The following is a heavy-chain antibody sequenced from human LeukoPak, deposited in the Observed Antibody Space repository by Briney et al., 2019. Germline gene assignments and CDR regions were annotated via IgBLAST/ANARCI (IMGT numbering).Heavy chain of an antibody. CDR2: ISAYNGNT. V-gene: IGHV1-18*01. Sequence: ASVKVSCKASGYTFTSYGISWVRQAPGQGLEWMGWISAYNGNTNYAQKLQGRVTMTTDTSTSTAYMELRSLRSDDTAVYYCARAPGSGYYLEYYFDYWGQGTLVTVSS. CDR3: ARAPGSGYYLEYYFDY. CDR1: GYTFTSYG. D-gene: IGHD3-22*01. J-gene: IGHJ4*02.